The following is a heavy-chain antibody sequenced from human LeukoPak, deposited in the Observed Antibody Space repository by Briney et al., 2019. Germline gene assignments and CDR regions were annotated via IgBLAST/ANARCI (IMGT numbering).Heavy chain of an antibody. J-gene: IGHJ6*03. CDR2: ISVYNGNT. CDR1: GYIFTSYG. V-gene: IGHV1-18*01. D-gene: IGHD1-1*01. CDR3: ARQLERQYYYYNYMDV. Sequence: ASVKVSCKASGYIFTSYGISWVRQAPGQGLEWMGWISVYNGNTNYAQRFQGRVTMTTDTSTSTAYMELRSLRSDDTAVYYCARQLERQYYYYNYMDVWGKGTTVTVSS.